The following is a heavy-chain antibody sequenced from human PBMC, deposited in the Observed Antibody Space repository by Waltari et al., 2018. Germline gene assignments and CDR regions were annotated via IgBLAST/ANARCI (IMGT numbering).Heavy chain of an antibody. Sequence: QVQLQESGPGLLTPSQTLSLPCTVSGGSIRSTTSYWSWIRQPPGKGLEWIGYIYNSGDTFYQPSLKSRVTISKDTSKNQFSLRLRSVTAADTAVYYCARVIAVAGTGGMDVWGQGTTVTVSS. CDR3: ARVIAVAGTGGMDV. V-gene: IGHV4-30-4*01. D-gene: IGHD6-19*01. CDR1: GGSIRSTTSY. CDR2: IYNSGDT. J-gene: IGHJ6*02.